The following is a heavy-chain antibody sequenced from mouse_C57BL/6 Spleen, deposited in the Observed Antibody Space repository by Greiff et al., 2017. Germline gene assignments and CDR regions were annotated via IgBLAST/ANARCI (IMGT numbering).Heavy chain of an antibody. CDR3: ASYYYGSSYRSMDY. CDR2: INPSTGGT. J-gene: IGHJ4*01. CDR1: GYSFTGYY. Sequence: VQLQQSGPELVKPGASVKISCKASGYSFTGYYMNWVKQSPEKSLEWIGEINPSTGGTTYNQKFKAKATLTVDKSSSTAYMQLQSLTSEDSAVYYCASYYYGSSYRSMDYWGQGTTVTVSS. D-gene: IGHD1-1*01. V-gene: IGHV1-42*01.